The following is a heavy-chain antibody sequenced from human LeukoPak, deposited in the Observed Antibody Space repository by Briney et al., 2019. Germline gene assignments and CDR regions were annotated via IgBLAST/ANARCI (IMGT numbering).Heavy chain of an antibody. D-gene: IGHD3-9*01. Sequence: SETLSLTCTVSGGSISSYYWSWIRQPPGKGLEWIGYIYYSGSTYYNPSLKSRVTISVDTSKNQFSLKLSSVTAADTAVYYCARVNDILTGWDAFDIWGQGTMVTVSS. J-gene: IGHJ3*02. CDR1: GGSISSYY. CDR2: IYYSGST. V-gene: IGHV4-59*06. CDR3: ARVNDILTGWDAFDI.